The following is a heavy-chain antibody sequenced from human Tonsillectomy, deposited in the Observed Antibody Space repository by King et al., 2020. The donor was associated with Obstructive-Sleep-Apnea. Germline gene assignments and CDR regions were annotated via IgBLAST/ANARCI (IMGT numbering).Heavy chain of an antibody. Sequence: QLVQSGAEVKKPGESLRISCKGSGYSFSSYWISWVRQMPGKGLEWMGRIYPSDSYTNYSPSFQGHVTISADKSISTAYLQWSSLKAPDTAMYYCARGDNYYESSGYYYSAFDIWGQGTMVTVSS. CDR3: ARGDNYYESSGYYYSAFDI. CDR2: IYPSDSYT. V-gene: IGHV5-10-1*01. CDR1: GYSFSSYW. J-gene: IGHJ3*02. D-gene: IGHD3-22*01.